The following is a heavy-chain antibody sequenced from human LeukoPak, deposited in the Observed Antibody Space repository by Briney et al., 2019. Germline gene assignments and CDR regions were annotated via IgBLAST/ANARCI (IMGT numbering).Heavy chain of an antibody. J-gene: IGHJ3*02. D-gene: IGHD3-10*01. CDR3: AREGTFHDAFDI. CDR2: ISSNGGST. CDR1: GFTFSSYA. Sequence: GGSLRLSCAASGFTFSSYAMHWVRQAPGKGLEYVSAISSNGGSTYYANSVKGRFTISRDNSKNTLYLQMNSLRAEDTAVYYCAREGTFHDAFDIWGQGTMVTVSS. V-gene: IGHV3-64*01.